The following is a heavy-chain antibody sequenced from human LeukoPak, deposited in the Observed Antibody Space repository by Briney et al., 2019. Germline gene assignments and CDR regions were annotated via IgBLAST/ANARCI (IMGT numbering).Heavy chain of an antibody. D-gene: IGHD3-22*01. CDR1: GFTFSSYG. CDR3: AKVVYDSPDLTDY. J-gene: IGHJ4*02. CDR2: ISGSGGST. Sequence: PGGSLRLPCAASGFTFSSYGMSWVRQAPGKGLEWVSAISGSGGSTYYADSVKGRFTISRDNSKNTLYLQMNSLRAEDTAVYYCAKVVYDSPDLTDYWGQGTLVTVSS. V-gene: IGHV3-23*01.